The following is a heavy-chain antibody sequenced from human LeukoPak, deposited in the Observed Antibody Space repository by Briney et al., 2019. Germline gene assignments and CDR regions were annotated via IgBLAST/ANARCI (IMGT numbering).Heavy chain of an antibody. CDR2: IYYSGST. Sequence: SETLSLTCTVSGGSISSYYWSWIRQPPGKGLEWIGYIYYSGSTNYNPSLKSRVTISVDTSKNQFSLKLSSVTAADTAVYYCARSPYYYGSGSYLNFDYWGQGTLVTVSS. D-gene: IGHD3-10*01. CDR1: GGSISSYY. J-gene: IGHJ4*02. CDR3: ARSPYYYGSGSYLNFDY. V-gene: IGHV4-59*01.